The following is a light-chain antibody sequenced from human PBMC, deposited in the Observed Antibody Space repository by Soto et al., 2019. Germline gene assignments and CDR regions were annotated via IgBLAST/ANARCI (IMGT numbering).Light chain of an antibody. CDR2: APS. CDR1: QSSSSY. V-gene: IGKV1-39*01. Sequence: DVQMTQSPSTLSASVGDRVTITCRASQSSSSYLNWYQQKPGKAPKLLIYAPSNFQSGVPSRFSGSGSGTHFTLTISSLQPEDFATYYCQQLHGYPITFGQGTRLAIK. CDR3: QQLHGYPIT. J-gene: IGKJ5*01.